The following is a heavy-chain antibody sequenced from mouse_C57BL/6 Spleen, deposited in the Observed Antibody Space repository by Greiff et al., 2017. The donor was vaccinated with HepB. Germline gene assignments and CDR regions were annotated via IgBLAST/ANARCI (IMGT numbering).Heavy chain of an antibody. D-gene: IGHD1-1*02. Sequence: QVQLQQSGAELVRPGASVTLSCKASGYTFTDYEMHWVKQTPVHGLEWIGAIDPETGGTAYNQKFKGKAILTADKSSSTAYMELRSLTSEDSAVYYCTRWGGHYYFDYWGQGTTLTVSS. CDR2: IDPETGGT. V-gene: IGHV1-15*01. CDR3: TRWGGHYYFDY. J-gene: IGHJ2*01. CDR1: GYTFTDYE.